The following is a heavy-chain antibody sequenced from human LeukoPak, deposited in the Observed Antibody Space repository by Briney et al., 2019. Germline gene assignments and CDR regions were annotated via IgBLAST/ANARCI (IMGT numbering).Heavy chain of an antibody. Sequence: SQTLSLTCAISGDSVSSNSVAWNWIRQSPSRGLEWLGRTYYRSKWYYDYAVSVKSRITINADTSKNQFSLQLNSVTPEDTAVYYCASSTAMAHDYWGQGTLVTVSS. D-gene: IGHD5-18*01. CDR2: TYYRSKWYY. V-gene: IGHV6-1*01. J-gene: IGHJ4*02. CDR1: GDSVSSNSVA. CDR3: ASSTAMAHDY.